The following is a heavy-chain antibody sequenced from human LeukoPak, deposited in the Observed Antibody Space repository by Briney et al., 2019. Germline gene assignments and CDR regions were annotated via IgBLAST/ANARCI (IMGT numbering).Heavy chain of an antibody. CDR1: GFTFRSYS. V-gene: IGHV3-21*01. CDR2: ITGSSNYI. Sequence: PGGSLRLSCAASGFTFRSYSMDWVRQAPGKGLEWVSSITGSSNYIYYADSLKGRFTISRDNAKNSLFLQMNSLRAEDTAVYHCARGIGAAGQYYFDSWGQGTLVTVSS. D-gene: IGHD6-13*01. CDR3: ARGIGAAGQYYFDS. J-gene: IGHJ4*02.